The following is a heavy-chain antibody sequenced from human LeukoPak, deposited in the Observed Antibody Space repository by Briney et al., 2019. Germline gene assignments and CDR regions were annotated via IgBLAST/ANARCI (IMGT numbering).Heavy chain of an antibody. CDR1: GFTFSSYS. CDR2: ISSSSTYI. J-gene: IGHJ6*03. Sequence: PGGSLRLSCAASGFTFSSYSMNWVRQAPGKGLEWVSSISSSSTYIYYADSVKGRFTISRDNAKNSLYLQLNSLRAEDTAVYYCARANWNDVYYYYYMDVWGKGTTVTVSS. V-gene: IGHV3-21*01. D-gene: IGHD1-1*01. CDR3: ARANWNDVYYYYYMDV.